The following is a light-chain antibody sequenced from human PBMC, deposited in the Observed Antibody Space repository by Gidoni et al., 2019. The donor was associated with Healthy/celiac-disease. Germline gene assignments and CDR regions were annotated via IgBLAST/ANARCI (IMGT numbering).Light chain of an antibody. CDR1: NIGSKS. J-gene: IGLJ2*01. CDR3: QVWDSSSDLQV. CDR2: DDS. V-gene: IGLV3-21*02. Sequence: SHALTQPPSASVAPGPTARITWGGNNIGSKSVHWYQQKPGQAPVLVVYDDSDRPSGTPERFSGCNSGNTATLTISRVEAGDEADYYCQVWDSSSDLQVFGGGTKLTVL.